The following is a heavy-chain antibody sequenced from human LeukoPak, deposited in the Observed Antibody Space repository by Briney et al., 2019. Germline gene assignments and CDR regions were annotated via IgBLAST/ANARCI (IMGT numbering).Heavy chain of an antibody. D-gene: IGHD6-13*01. V-gene: IGHV3-48*03. Sequence: PGGSLRLSCAASGFTFSSYEMNWGRQAPGKGLEWVSYISSSGSTIYYADSVKGRFAISRDNAKNSLYLQMNSLRAEDTAVYYCARLGQQLVEGAFDYWGQGTLVTVSS. CDR1: GFTFSSYE. CDR3: ARLGQQLVEGAFDY. J-gene: IGHJ4*02. CDR2: ISSSGSTI.